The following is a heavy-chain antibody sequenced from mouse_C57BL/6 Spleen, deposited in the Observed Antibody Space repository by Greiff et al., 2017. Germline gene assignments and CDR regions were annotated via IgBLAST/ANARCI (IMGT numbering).Heavy chain of an antibody. D-gene: IGHD1-3*01. V-gene: IGHV2-5*01. CDR1: GFSLTSYG. J-gene: IGHJ4*01. Sequence: VQLVESGPGLVQPSQSLSITCTVSGFSLTSYGVHWVRQSPGKGLEWLGVIWRGGSTDYNAAFMSRLSITKDNSKSQVFFTSNSLQADDTAIYYCAKTSGGSRRDYWGQGTSVTVSS. CDR3: AKTSGGSRRDY. CDR2: IWRGGST.